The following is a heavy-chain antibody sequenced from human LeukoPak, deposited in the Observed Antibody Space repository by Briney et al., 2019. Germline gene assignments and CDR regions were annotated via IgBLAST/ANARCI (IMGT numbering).Heavy chain of an antibody. V-gene: IGHV4-34*01. CDR1: GGSFSGYY. CDR2: INHSGST. CDR3: ARGIVVVTAAKVDYFDY. J-gene: IGHJ4*02. Sequence: SETLSLTCAVYGGSFSGYYWSWIRQPPGKGLEWIGEINHSGSTNYNPPLKSRVTISVDTSKNQFSLKLSSVTAADTAVYYCARGIVVVTAAKVDYFDYWGQGTLVTVSS. D-gene: IGHD2-2*01.